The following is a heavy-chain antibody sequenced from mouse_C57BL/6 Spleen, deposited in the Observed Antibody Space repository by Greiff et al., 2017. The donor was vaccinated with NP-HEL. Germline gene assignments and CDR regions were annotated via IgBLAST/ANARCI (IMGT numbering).Heavy chain of an antibody. CDR2: ISYSGST. CDR3: ARHYYGSSSWYFDY. D-gene: IGHD1-1*01. Sequence: EVKLVESGPGMVKPSQSLSLPCTVTGYSITSGYDWHWIRHFPGNKLEWMGYISYSGSTNYNPSLKSRISITHDTSKNHFFLKLNSVTTEDTATYYCARHYYGSSSWYFDYWGQGTTLTVSS. V-gene: IGHV3-1*01. CDR1: GYSITSGYD. J-gene: IGHJ2*01.